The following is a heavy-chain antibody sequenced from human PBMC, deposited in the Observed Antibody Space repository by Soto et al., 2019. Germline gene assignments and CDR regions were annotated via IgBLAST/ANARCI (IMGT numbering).Heavy chain of an antibody. CDR1: GYTFNNYG. Sequence: QVQLVQSGPEVKKPGASVKVSCKTSGYTFNNYGISWVQQAPGQGLEWMGWISDYNGNTNYPQKFQGRVTMTTDTSTKTVYMVLTSLRSDDTAVYYCARDGYYGSGSYGMDVWGRGTTVTVSS. V-gene: IGHV1-18*01. CDR2: ISDYNGNT. J-gene: IGHJ6*02. D-gene: IGHD3-10*01. CDR3: ARDGYYGSGSYGMDV.